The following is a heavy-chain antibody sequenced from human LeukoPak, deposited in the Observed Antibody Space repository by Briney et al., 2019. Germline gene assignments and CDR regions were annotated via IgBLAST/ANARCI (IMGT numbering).Heavy chain of an antibody. CDR2: IYHSGST. V-gene: IGHV4-38-2*02. Sequence: PSETLSLTCTVSGYSISSAYYWGWIRQPPGKGLAWIGSIYHSGSTFYNPSLKSRVTISLDTSKSQFSLKVRYVTAADTAVYYCARGLNDSWTGENYWGQGTLVTVSS. CDR3: ARGLNDSWTGENY. CDR1: GYSISSAYY. J-gene: IGHJ4*02. D-gene: IGHD3-3*01.